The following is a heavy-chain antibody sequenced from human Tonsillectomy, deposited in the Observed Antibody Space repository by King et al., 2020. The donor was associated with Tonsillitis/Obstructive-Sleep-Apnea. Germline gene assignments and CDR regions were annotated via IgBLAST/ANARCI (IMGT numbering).Heavy chain of an antibody. V-gene: IGHV1-2*02. CDR2: INPNSGDT. Sequence: VQLVESGAEVKKPGASVKVSCESSGYTFTAYYMYWVRQAPGQGLEWMGWINPNSGDTHYPQKFQGRVTMTRETYISTAYMKMSGLRSDDTAVYFCARGDIIVVPAAIPYTHGVDVWGQGTTVIVSS. CDR3: ARGDIIVVPAAIPYTHGVDV. CDR1: GYTFTAYY. D-gene: IGHD2-2*01. J-gene: IGHJ6*02.